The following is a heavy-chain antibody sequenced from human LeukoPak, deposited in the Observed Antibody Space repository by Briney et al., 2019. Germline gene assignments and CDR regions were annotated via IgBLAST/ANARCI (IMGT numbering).Heavy chain of an antibody. Sequence: SVKVSCKTSGGTFNNSAISWVRQAPGQGLEWLGGIMPLFGTAGYAQKFQGRVTITKDESTRTVYLELTSLTSDDTPVYYCARDVHGDYGSGWFDPWGQGTLVSVSS. V-gene: IGHV1-69*05. D-gene: IGHD4-17*01. CDR2: IMPLFGTA. CDR3: ARDVHGDYGSGWFDP. CDR1: GGTFNNSA. J-gene: IGHJ5*02.